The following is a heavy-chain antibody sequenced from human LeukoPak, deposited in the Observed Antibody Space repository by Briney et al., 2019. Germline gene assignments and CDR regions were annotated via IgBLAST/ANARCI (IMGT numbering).Heavy chain of an antibody. J-gene: IGHJ6*03. CDR2: ISSSGSSI. Sequence: GGSLRLSCAASGFTFNSYSMNWVRQAPGKGLEWVSYISSSGSSIYYADSVKGRFTISRDNAGNSLNLQMNSLRGEDTAVYYCARGDNWNSYYYYYMDVWGKGTTVTVFS. V-gene: IGHV3-48*04. CDR1: GFTFNSYS. D-gene: IGHD1-7*01. CDR3: ARGDNWNSYYYYYMDV.